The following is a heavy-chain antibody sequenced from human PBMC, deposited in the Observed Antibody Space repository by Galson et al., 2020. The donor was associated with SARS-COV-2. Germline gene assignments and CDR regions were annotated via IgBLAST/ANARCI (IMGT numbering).Heavy chain of an antibody. D-gene: IGHD3-16*01. Sequence: GGSLRLSCGASGFTFTTYAMHWVRQAPGKGLEWVAVVSPDGRDKFYADSVRGQFTISRDNSKNRLYLQMNSLRAEDTAVYYCASGPYYLDFWGQGTLVTVSS. CDR3: ASGPYYLDF. J-gene: IGHJ4*02. CDR2: VSPDGRDK. V-gene: IGHV3-30*04. CDR1: GFTFTTYA.